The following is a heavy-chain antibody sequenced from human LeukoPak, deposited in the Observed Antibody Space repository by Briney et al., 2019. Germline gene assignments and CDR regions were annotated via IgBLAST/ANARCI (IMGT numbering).Heavy chain of an antibody. CDR1: GFTFSTFA. CDR3: AKGFVTDSSGYYAVFAFDI. D-gene: IGHD3-22*01. J-gene: IGHJ3*02. V-gene: IGHV3-23*01. CDR2: ISGSGGST. Sequence: GGSLRLSCAASGFTFSTFAMSWVRRAPGKGLEWVSTISGSGGSTYYADSVKGRFTISRDNSKNTLYLQMNSLRAEDTAVYYCAKGFVTDSSGYYAVFAFDIWGQGTMVTVSS.